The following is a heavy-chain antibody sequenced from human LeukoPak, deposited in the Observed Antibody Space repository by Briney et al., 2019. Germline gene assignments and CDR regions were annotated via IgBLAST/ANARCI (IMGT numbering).Heavy chain of an antibody. CDR3: ARDGVGYYDSSGYYYFQH. Sequence: ASVKVSCKASGYTFTGYYMHWVRQAPGQGLEWMGWINPNSGGTNYAQKFQGRVTMTKDTSISTAHMELSRLRSDDTAVYYCARDGVGYYDSSGYYYFQHWGQGTLVTVSS. CDR2: INPNSGGT. J-gene: IGHJ1*01. CDR1: GYTFTGYY. V-gene: IGHV1-2*02. D-gene: IGHD3-22*01.